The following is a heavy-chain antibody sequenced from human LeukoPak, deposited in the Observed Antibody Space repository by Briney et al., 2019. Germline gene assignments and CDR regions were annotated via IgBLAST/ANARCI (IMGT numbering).Heavy chain of an antibody. V-gene: IGHV3-23*01. J-gene: IGHJ4*02. CDR1: GFTFSTYA. CDR2: ISGSGSST. D-gene: IGHD5-18*01. CDR3: AKEGNSYGTDY. Sequence: PGGSLRLSCAASGFTFSTYAMSWVRQAPGKGLEWVSGISGSGSSTFYADSVKGRVTVSRDNSKNTLYLQMNSLREEDTAIYYCAKEGNSYGTDYWGQGTLVTVSS.